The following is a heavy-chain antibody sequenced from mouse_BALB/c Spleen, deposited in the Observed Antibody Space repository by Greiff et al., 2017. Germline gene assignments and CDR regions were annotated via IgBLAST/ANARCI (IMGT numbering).Heavy chain of an antibody. V-gene: IGHV1S81*02. CDR1: GYTFTSYY. D-gene: IGHD1-1*01. CDR2: INPSNGGT. J-gene: IGHJ4*01. Sequence: VQLQESGAELVKPGASVKLSCKASGYTFTSYYMYWVKQRPGQGLEWIGEINPSNGGTNFNEKFKSKATLTVDKSSSTAYMQLSSLTSEDSAVYDCTRVPHYYGSNAMDYWGQGTSVTVSS. CDR3: TRVPHYYGSNAMDY.